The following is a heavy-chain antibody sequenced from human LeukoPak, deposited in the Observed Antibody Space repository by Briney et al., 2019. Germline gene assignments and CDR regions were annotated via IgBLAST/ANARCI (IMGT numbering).Heavy chain of an antibody. Sequence: PSETLSLTCTVSGGFISSYYWSWIRQPPGKGLEWIGYIYYSGSTNYNPSLKSRVTISVDTSKNQFSLKLSSVTAADTAVYYCARSGRRWLHLDYWGQGTLVTVSS. CDR1: GGFISSYY. J-gene: IGHJ4*02. CDR2: IYYSGST. CDR3: ARSGRRWLHLDY. D-gene: IGHD5-24*01. V-gene: IGHV4-59*08.